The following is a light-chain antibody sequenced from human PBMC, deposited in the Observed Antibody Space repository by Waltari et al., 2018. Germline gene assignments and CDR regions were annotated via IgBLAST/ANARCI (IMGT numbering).Light chain of an antibody. CDR2: GNS. CDR1: SSNIGAGYD. Sequence: QSVLTQPPSVSGAPGPRVTIPCTGSSSNIGAGYDVPWYQQLPGTAPKLLIYGNSKRPSGVPDRFSGSKSGTSASLAITGLQAEDEADYYCQSYDSSLSVLWVFGGGTKLTVL. V-gene: IGLV1-40*01. J-gene: IGLJ3*02. CDR3: QSYDSSLSVLWV.